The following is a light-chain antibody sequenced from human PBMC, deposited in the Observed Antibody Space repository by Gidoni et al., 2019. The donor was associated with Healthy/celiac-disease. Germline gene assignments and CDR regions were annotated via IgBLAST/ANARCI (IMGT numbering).Light chain of an antibody. CDR2: GAS. CDR3: QQYGSSPRFT. V-gene: IGKV3-20*01. CDR1: QSVSSRY. Sequence: EIVLTQSPGTLSLSPGERATLSCRASQSVSSRYLAWYQQKPGQAPRLLIYGASSRATGIPDRFSGSGSGTDFTLTISRLEPEDVAVDYCQQYGSSPRFTFGPGTKVDIK. J-gene: IGKJ3*01.